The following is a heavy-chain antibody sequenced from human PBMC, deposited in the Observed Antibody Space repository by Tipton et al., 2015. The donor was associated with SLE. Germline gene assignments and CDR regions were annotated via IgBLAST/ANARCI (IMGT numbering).Heavy chain of an antibody. D-gene: IGHD6-25*01. CDR2: INPNNGGT. CDR1: GYSFTDYY. Sequence: QSGAEVKKPGASVKVSCKASGYSFTDYYMHWVRQAPGQGLEWMGWINPNNGGTNFAQKFQGRVTMTRDTSISTAYMELSSLRSEDTAVYYCALGGGSVGAFDIWGQGTMVTVSS. J-gene: IGHJ3*02. V-gene: IGHV1-2*02. CDR3: ALGGGSVGAFDI.